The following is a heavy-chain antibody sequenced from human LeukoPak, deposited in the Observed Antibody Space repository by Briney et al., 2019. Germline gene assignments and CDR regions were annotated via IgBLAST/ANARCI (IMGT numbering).Heavy chain of an antibody. J-gene: IGHJ5*02. CDR1: GYRFDNSW. CDR3: ARLYDMSGYWIDL. D-gene: IGHD3-22*01. Sequence: GESLKISCKGSGYRFDNSWIGWLRQMPGKGLEWMGLVYPGDPDIRYSPSFQGQVIISADKSINTAYLQWSSLKASDTANCARLYDMSGYWIDLWGQGTLVTVSS. CDR2: VYPGDPDI. V-gene: IGHV5-51*01.